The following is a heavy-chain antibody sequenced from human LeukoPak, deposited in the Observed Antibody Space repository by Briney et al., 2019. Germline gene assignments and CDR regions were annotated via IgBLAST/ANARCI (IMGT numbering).Heavy chain of an antibody. CDR2: FYNGINT. CDR3: ARAGYGDPHFDF. J-gene: IGHJ4*02. Sequence: GGSLRLSCAAAGLTVSSNYMTWVRQAPGKGLEWVSVFYNGINTYYADSVKGRFTTSRDNSKNTLYLQMNSLRAEDAAAYYCARAGYGDPHFDFWGQGTLVTVSS. D-gene: IGHD4-17*01. CDR1: GLTVSSNY. V-gene: IGHV3-66*01.